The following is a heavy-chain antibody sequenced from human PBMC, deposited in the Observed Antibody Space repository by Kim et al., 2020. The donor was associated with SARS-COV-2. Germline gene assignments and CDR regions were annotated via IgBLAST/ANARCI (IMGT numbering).Heavy chain of an antibody. V-gene: IGHV3-23*01. CDR1: GFTFSSYA. Sequence: GGSLRLSCAASGFTFSSYATSWVRQAPGKGLEWVSAISGSGGSTYYADSVKGRFTISRDNSKNTLYLQMNSLRAEDTAVYYCAKDWLGTAMGDYYYYGMEVWGQGTTVTVSS. J-gene: IGHJ6*02. CDR3: AKDWLGTAMGDYYYYGMEV. D-gene: IGHD5-18*01. CDR2: ISGSGGST.